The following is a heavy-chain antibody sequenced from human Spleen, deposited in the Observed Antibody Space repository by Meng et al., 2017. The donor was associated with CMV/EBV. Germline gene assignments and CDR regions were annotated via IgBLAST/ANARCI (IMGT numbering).Heavy chain of an antibody. J-gene: IGHJ4*02. CDR1: GGSFSGYY. CDR2: INHSGST. CDR3: ARGKGRSGPWDY. Sequence: QVELQQWGEGLLKPSGTLSLTCAVYGGSFSGYYWSWIRQPPGKGLEWIGEINHSGSTNYNPSLKSRVTISVDTSKNQFSLKLSSVTAADTAVYYCARGKGRSGPWDYWGQGTLVTVSS. V-gene: IGHV4-34*01. D-gene: IGHD3-3*01.